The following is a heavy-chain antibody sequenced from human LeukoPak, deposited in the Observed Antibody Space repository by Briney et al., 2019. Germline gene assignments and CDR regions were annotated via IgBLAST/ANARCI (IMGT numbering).Heavy chain of an antibody. CDR3: ARVDRAYSDYDSWYFDL. CDR2: INHSGST. D-gene: IGHD5-12*01. CDR1: GGSFSGYY. Sequence: SETLSLTCAVYGGSFSGYYWSWIRQPPGKGLEWIGEINHSGSTNYNPSLKSRVTISVDTSKNQFSLKLSSVTAADTAVYYCARVDRAYSDYDSWYFDLWGRGTLVTVSS. V-gene: IGHV4-34*01. J-gene: IGHJ2*01.